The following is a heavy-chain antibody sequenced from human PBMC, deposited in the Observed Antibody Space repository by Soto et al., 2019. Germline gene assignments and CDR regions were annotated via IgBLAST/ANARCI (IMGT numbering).Heavy chain of an antibody. J-gene: IGHJ4*02. CDR3: ARHVLRLPDY. CDR2: IYYSGST. Sequence: SETLSLTCTVSGGSISSSSYYWGWIRQPPGKGLEWIGSIYYSGSTYYNPSLKSRVTISVDTSKNQFSLKLSSVTAADTAVYYCARHVLRLPDYWGQGTLVTVSS. CDR1: GGSISSSSYY. D-gene: IGHD3-3*01. V-gene: IGHV4-39*01.